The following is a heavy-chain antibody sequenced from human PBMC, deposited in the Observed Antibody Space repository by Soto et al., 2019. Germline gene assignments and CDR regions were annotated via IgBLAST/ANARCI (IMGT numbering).Heavy chain of an antibody. V-gene: IGHV1-18*01. CDR2: ISAYNGNT. Sequence: ASVKVSCKASGYTFTSYGISWVRQAPGQGLEWMGWISAYNGNTNYAQKLQGRVTMTTDTSTSTAYMELRSLRSDDTAVYHCARDLVSLWFGELRDDAFDIWGQGTMVTVSS. CDR3: ARDLVSLWFGELRDDAFDI. D-gene: IGHD3-10*01. CDR1: GYTFTSYG. J-gene: IGHJ3*02.